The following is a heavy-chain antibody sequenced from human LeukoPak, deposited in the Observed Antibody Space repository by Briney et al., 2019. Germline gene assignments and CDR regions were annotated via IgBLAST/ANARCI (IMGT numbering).Heavy chain of an antibody. CDR1: GFTFSSYA. Sequence: LSGGSLRLSCAASGFTFSSYAMTWVRQAPGKGLEWVSAISGSGGSTYYADSVRGRFTVSRDNSGNTLYLQMNSLRAEDTAVYYCASPSSRFLEWLMDFDYWGQGTLVTVSS. V-gene: IGHV3-23*01. CDR2: ISGSGGST. D-gene: IGHD3-3*01. J-gene: IGHJ4*02. CDR3: ASPSSRFLEWLMDFDY.